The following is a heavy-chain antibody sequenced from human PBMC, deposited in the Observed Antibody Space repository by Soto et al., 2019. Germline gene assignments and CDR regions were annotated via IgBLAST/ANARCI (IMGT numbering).Heavy chain of an antibody. CDR2: IIPIIVII. V-gene: IGHV1-69*02. Sequence: QVQLVQSGAEVKKPGSSVKVSCEASGGTFSTYTITWVRQAPGQGPEWMGRIIPIIVIINYAQKFHGRDTITANKFTSTAYMELTRLRSDDTAVYYCAGGPDRHYNDSHAYSYPWGQGTLVTVSS. J-gene: IGHJ5*02. CDR1: GGTFSTYT. D-gene: IGHD3-22*01. CDR3: AGGPDRHYNDSHAYSYP.